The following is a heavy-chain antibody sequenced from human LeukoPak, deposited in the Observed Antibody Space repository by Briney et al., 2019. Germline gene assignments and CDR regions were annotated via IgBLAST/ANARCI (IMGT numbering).Heavy chain of an antibody. D-gene: IGHD4-17*01. Sequence: PGGSLRLSCEGSAFIFSGHWMNWVRQTPGKGLEWVSSISSSSSYIYYADSVKGRFTISRDNAKNSLYLQMNSLRAEDTAVYYCARGGDDYGDYVPFDYWGQGTLVTVS. CDR1: AFIFSGHW. V-gene: IGHV3-21*01. CDR3: ARGGDDYGDYVPFDY. CDR2: ISSSSSYI. J-gene: IGHJ4*02.